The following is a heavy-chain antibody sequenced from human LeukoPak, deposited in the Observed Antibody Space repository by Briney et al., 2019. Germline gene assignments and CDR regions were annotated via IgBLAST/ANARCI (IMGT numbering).Heavy chain of an antibody. D-gene: IGHD1-26*01. J-gene: IGHJ4*02. CDR2: ISWNSGSI. CDR3: AKEAHSGSYYGTFDY. V-gene: IGHV3-9*01. CDR1: GFTFDDYA. Sequence: GGSLRLSCAASGFTFDDYAMHWVRQAPGKGLEWVSGISWNSGSIGYADSVKGRFTISRDNAKNSLYLQMNSLRAEDTALYYCAKEAHSGSYYGTFDYWRQGTLVTVSS.